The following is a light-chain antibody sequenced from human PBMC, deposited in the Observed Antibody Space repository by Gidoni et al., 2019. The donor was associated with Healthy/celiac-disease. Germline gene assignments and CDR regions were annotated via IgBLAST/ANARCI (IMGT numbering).Light chain of an antibody. CDR3: AAWDDSLNGVV. CDR1: SSNIGSNT. V-gene: IGLV1-44*01. Sequence: QSVLTQPLSPSGTPGQRVTISCSGSSSNIGSNTVNWYQQLPGTAPKLLIYSNNQRPSGVPDRFSGSESGTSASLAISGLQSEDEADYYCAAWDDSLNGVVFGGGTKLTVL. J-gene: IGLJ2*01. CDR2: SNN.